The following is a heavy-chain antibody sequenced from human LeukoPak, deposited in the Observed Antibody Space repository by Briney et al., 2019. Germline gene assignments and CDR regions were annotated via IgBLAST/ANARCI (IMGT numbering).Heavy chain of an antibody. CDR2: ISGSGGST. D-gene: IGHD6-19*01. CDR3: AKEGSSGWYPQYYFDY. V-gene: IGHV3-23*01. Sequence: GCLRLSCAASGFTFSSYAMSWVRQAPGKGLEWVSAISGSGGSTYYADSVKGRFTISRDNSKNTLYLQMNSLRAEDTAVYYCAKEGSSGWYPQYYFDYWGQGTLVTVSS. J-gene: IGHJ4*02. CDR1: GFTFSSYA.